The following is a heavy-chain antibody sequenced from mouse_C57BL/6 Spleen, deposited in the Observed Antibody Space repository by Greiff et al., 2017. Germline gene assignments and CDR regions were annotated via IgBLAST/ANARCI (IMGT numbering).Heavy chain of an antibody. CDR2: ISDGGSYT. Sequence: DVMLVESGGGLVKPGGSLKLSCAASGFTFSSYAMSWVRQTPEKRLEWVATISDGGSYTYYPDNVKGRFTISRDNAKNNLYLQMSHLKSEDTAMYYCAREDYGSSPFDYWGQGTTLTVSS. CDR1: GFTFSSYA. J-gene: IGHJ2*01. D-gene: IGHD1-1*01. V-gene: IGHV5-4*01. CDR3: AREDYGSSPFDY.